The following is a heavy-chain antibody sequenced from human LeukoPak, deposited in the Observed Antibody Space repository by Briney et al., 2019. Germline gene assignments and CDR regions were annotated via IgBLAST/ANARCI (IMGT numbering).Heavy chain of an antibody. V-gene: IGHV4-34*01. D-gene: IGHD3-10*01. CDR2: INHSGST. CDR1: GGSFSGYY. Sequence: SETLSLTCAVYGGSFSGYYWSWLRQPPGKGLEWVGEINHSGSTNYNPSLKSRVTISVDTSKNQFSLKLSSVAAADTAVYYCARGARRIILWFGERFDPWGQGTLVTVSS. CDR3: ARGARRIILWFGERFDP. J-gene: IGHJ5*02.